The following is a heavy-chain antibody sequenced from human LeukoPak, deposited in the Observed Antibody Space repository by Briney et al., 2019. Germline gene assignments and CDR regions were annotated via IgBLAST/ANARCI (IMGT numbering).Heavy chain of an antibody. V-gene: IGHV1-2*06. CDR3: ARGPVLQYLDGLFPPPPPSGRDV. D-gene: IGHD3-3*01. CDR2: INPNSGGT. Sequence: GASVKVSCKASGYTFTGYYMHWVRQAPGQGLEWMGRINPNSGGTNYAQKFQGRVTMTRNTSISTAYMELSSLRSEDTAVYYCARGPVLQYLDGLFPPPPPSGRDVGGQGPTVTVSS. CDR1: GYTFTGYY. J-gene: IGHJ6*02.